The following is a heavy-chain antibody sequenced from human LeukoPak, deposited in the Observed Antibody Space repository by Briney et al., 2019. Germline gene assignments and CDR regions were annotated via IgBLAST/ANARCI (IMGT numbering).Heavy chain of an antibody. CDR3: AKGLWFGELLSHFDY. CDR2: ISWNSGSI. Sequence: GGSLRLSCAASGFTFDDYAIHWVRQAPGKGLEWVSGISWNSGSIGYADSVKGRFTISRDNAKNSLYLQMNSLRAEDTALYYCAKGLWFGELLSHFDYWGQGNLVTVSS. J-gene: IGHJ4*02. V-gene: IGHV3-9*01. CDR1: GFTFDDYA. D-gene: IGHD3-10*01.